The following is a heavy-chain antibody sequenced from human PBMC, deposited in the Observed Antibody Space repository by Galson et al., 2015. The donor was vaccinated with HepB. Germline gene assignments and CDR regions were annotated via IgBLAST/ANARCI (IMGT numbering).Heavy chain of an antibody. V-gene: IGHV3-21*01. D-gene: IGHD6-19*01. Sequence: SLRLSCAASGFTFSSYSMNWVRQAPGKGLEWVSSISSSSSYIYYADSVKGRFTISRDNAKNSLYLQMNSLRAEDTAVYYCARSEAVAGTVDFGYRRQGTLVTVSS. CDR3: ARSEAVAGTVDFGY. CDR1: GFTFSSYS. CDR2: ISSSSSYI. J-gene: IGHJ4*02.